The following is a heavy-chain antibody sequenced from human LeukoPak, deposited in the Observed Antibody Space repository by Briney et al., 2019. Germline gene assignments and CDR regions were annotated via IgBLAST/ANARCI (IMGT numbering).Heavy chain of an antibody. Sequence: PGRSLRLSCAASGFTFSSYAVHWVRQAPGKGLEWVAIIWLGGSDKYYADSVKGRFTISRDNPKNTLYLQMNSLRPEDTAVYYCAKRGETSSWKYIDSWGQGTLVTVSS. CDR2: IWLGGSDK. V-gene: IGHV3-33*06. J-gene: IGHJ4*02. D-gene: IGHD3-10*01. CDR3: AKRGETSSWKYIDS. CDR1: GFTFSSYA.